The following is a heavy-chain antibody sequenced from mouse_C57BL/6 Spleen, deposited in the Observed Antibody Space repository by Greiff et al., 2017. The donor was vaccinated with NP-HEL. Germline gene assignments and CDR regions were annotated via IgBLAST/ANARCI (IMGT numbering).Heavy chain of an antibody. CDR3: ARYDFQYYYAMDY. V-gene: IGHV5-17*01. CDR2: ISRGSSTI. J-gene: IGHJ4*01. CDR1: GFTFSDYG. D-gene: IGHD2-4*01. Sequence: EVQGVESGGGLVKPGGSLKLSCAASGFTFSDYGMHWVRQAPEKGLEWVAYISRGSSTIYYADTVKGRFTISRDNAKTTLFLPMTSLRFEDTAMYYCARYDFQYYYAMDYWGQGTSVTVSS.